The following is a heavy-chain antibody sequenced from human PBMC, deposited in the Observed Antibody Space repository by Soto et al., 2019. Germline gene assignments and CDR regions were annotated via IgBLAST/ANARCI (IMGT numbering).Heavy chain of an antibody. D-gene: IGHD3-22*01. J-gene: IGHJ4*02. Sequence: RRLSCAASGFTFSGSAMHWVRQASGKGLEWVGRIRSKANSYATAYAASVKGRFTISRDDSKNTAYLQMNSLKTEDTAVYYCTRQGEKTYYYDSSGYHFDYWGQGTLVTVSS. CDR3: TRQGEKTYYYDSSGYHFDY. CDR1: GFTFSGSA. V-gene: IGHV3-73*01. CDR2: IRSKANSYAT.